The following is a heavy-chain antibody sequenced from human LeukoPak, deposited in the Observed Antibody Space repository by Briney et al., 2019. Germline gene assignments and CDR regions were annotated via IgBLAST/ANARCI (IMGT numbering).Heavy chain of an antibody. CDR3: ARDLSPPTYYYDSSGPNLGY. V-gene: IGHV1-69*13. D-gene: IGHD3-22*01. CDR1: GYTFTSYG. CDR2: IIPIFGTA. Sequence: SVKVSCKASGYTFTSYGISWVRQAPGQGLEWMGGIIPIFGTANYAQKFQGRVTITADESTSTAYMELSSLRSEDTAVYYCARDLSPPTYYYDSSGPNLGYWGQGTLVTVSS. J-gene: IGHJ4*02.